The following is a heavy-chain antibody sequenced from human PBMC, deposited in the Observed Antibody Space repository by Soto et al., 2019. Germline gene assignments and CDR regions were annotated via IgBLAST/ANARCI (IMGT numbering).Heavy chain of an antibody. CDR3: VKDESINWYSGHFRH. CDR2: INWNSGSI. CDR1: GFTFDDYA. D-gene: IGHD6-13*01. V-gene: IGHV3-9*01. J-gene: IGHJ1*01. Sequence: PGGSLRLSCAASGFTFDDYAMHWVRQVPGKGLEWVSGINWNSGSIGYGDSVKGRFAISRDNAKNFLHLQMNSLSAEDTAFYYCVKDESINWYSGHFRHWGQGTLVTVSS.